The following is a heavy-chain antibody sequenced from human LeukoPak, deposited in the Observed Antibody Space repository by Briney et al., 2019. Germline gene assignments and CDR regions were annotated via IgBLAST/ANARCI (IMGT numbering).Heavy chain of an antibody. CDR1: GGTFSSYA. Sequence: ASVKVSCKASGGTFSSYAISWVRQAPGQGLEWMGGIIPIFGTANYAQKFQGTVTITTDESTSTAYMELSSLRSEDTAVYYCARFQLQERLVDLGFDRHFDYWGQGTLVTVSS. J-gene: IGHJ4*02. CDR3: ARFQLQERLVDLGFDRHFDY. V-gene: IGHV1-69*05. D-gene: IGHD6-6*01. CDR2: IIPIFGTA.